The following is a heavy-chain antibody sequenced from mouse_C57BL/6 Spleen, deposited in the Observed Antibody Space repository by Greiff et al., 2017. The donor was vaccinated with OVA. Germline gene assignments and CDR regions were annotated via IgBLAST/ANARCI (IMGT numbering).Heavy chain of an antibody. V-gene: IGHV1-81*01. CDR1: GYTFTSYG. CDR3: ARRGVDYGYGEAPYFDY. D-gene: IGHD2-2*01. Sequence: VQLQQSGAELARPGASVKLSCKASGYTFTSYGISWVKQRTGQGLEWIGEIYPRSGNTYYNEKFKGKATLTADKSSSTAYMELRSLTSEDSAVYFCARRGVDYGYGEAPYFDYWGQGTTLTVSS. CDR2: IYPRSGNT. J-gene: IGHJ2*01.